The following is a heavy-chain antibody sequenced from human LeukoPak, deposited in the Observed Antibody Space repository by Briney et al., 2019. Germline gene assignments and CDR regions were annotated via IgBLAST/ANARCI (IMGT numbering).Heavy chain of an antibody. CDR2: INPNSGGT. D-gene: IGHD6-19*01. Sequence: GASVKVSCKASGYTFTGYYMHWVRQAPGQGLEWMGWINPNSGGTNYAQKFQGRVTMTRDTSISTAYMELSRLRSDDTAVYYCARVFPGIAVAGTGAGFDYWGQGTLVTVSS. J-gene: IGHJ4*02. CDR3: ARVFPGIAVAGTGAGFDY. V-gene: IGHV1-2*02. CDR1: GYTFTGYY.